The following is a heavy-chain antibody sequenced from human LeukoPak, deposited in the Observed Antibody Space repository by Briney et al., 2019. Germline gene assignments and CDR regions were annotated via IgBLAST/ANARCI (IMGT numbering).Heavy chain of an antibody. J-gene: IGHJ4*02. CDR1: GYTFTGYY. D-gene: IGHD4-23*01. CDR3: ARVAVVTPRGFDY. Sequence: VASVKVSCKASGYTFTGYYMHWVRQAPGRGLEWMGWINPNSGGTNYAQKFQGRVTMTRDTSISTAYMELSRLRSDDTAVYYCARVAVVTPRGFDYWGQGTLVTVSS. V-gene: IGHV1-2*02. CDR2: INPNSGGT.